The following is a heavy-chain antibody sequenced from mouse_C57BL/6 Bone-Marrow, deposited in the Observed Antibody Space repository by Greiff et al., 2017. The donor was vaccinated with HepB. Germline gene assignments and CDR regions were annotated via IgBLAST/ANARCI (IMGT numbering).Heavy chain of an antibody. CDR2: INPSTGGT. D-gene: IGHD2-4*01. CDR3: AGIYYDYEDYYAMDY. V-gene: IGHV1-42*01. J-gene: IGHJ4*01. Sequence: VQLKESGPELVKPGASVKISCKASGYSFTGYYMNWVKQSPEKSLEWIGEINPSTGGTTYNQKFKAKATLTVDKSSSTAYMQLKSLTSEDSAVYYCAGIYYDYEDYYAMDYWGQGTSVTVSS. CDR1: GYSFTGYY.